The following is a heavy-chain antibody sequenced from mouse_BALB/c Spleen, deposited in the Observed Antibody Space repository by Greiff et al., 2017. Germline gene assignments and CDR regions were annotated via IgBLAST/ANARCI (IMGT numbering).Heavy chain of an antibody. CDR2: IWSGGST. CDR3: ARNDGSYYAMDY. J-gene: IGHJ4*01. CDR1: GFSLTSYG. V-gene: IGHV2-2*02. D-gene: IGHD2-3*01. Sequence: VQRVESGPGLVQPSQSLSITCTVSGFSLTSYGVHWVRQSPGKGLEWLGVIWSGGSTDYNAAFISRLSISKDNSKSQVFFKMNSLQANDTAIYYCARNDGSYYAMDYWGQGTSVTVSS.